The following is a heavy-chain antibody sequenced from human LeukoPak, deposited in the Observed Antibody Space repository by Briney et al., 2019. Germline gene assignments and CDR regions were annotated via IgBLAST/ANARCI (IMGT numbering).Heavy chain of an antibody. V-gene: IGHV3-30-3*01. CDR1: GFTFSSYA. CDR2: ISYDGSNK. Sequence: GGSLRLSCAASGFTFSSYAMHWVRQAPGKGLEWVAVISYDGSNKYYADSVKGRFTISRDNSKNTLYLQMNSLRAEDTAVYYCARGDRFKQRLGYYGMDVWGQGTTVTVSS. CDR3: ARGDRFKQRLGYYGMDV. D-gene: IGHD6-19*01. J-gene: IGHJ6*02.